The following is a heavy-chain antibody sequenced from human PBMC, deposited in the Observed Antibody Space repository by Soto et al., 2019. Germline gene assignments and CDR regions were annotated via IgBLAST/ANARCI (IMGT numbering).Heavy chain of an antibody. CDR3: ARDDYDILTGLSWFDP. CDR2: IYYSGST. D-gene: IGHD3-9*01. V-gene: IGHV4-59*01. Sequence: PSETLSLTCTVSGGSISSYYWSWIRQPPGKGLEWIGYIYYSGSTNYNPSLKSRVTISVDTSKNQFSLKLSSVTAADTAVYYCARDDYDILTGLSWFDPWGQGTLVTVSS. J-gene: IGHJ5*02. CDR1: GGSISSYY.